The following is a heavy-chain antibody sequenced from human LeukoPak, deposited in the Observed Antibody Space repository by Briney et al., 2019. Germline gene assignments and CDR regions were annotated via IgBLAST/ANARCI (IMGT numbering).Heavy chain of an antibody. Sequence: GEPLKISCKASGYSFTKNWIGWVRQMPGKGLEWMGIIYPDDSNTIYGPSFQGQVTISADKSINTAYLEWSSLKASDTAIYYCARQGAAGKYYYYYMDVWGKGTTVTVSS. V-gene: IGHV5-51*01. CDR3: ARQGAAGKYYYYYMDV. CDR2: IYPDDSNT. J-gene: IGHJ6*03. D-gene: IGHD6-13*01. CDR1: GYSFTKNW.